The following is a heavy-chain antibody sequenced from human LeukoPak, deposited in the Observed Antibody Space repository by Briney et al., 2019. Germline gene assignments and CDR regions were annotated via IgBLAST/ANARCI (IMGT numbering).Heavy chain of an antibody. CDR3: VKGQQWLAPFDC. CDR2: ISGSGDTT. Sequence: TGGSLRLSCAASGFTFSSYALSWVRQAPGKGLEWVSSISGSGDTTNYADSVKGRFTISRDNSKNTLFLQMNSLSAEDTALYYCVKGQQWLAPFDCWGQGTLVTVSS. J-gene: IGHJ4*02. CDR1: GFTFSSYA. D-gene: IGHD6-19*01. V-gene: IGHV3-23*01.